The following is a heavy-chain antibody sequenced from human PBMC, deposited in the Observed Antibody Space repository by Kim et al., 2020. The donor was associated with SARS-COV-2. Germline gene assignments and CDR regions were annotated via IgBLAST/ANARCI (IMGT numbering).Heavy chain of an antibody. CDR1: GGTFSSYA. CDR3: ARLLVVPAAMANWFDP. V-gene: IGHV1-69*13. D-gene: IGHD2-2*01. Sequence: SVKVSCKASGGTFSSYAISWVRQAPGQGLEWMGGIIPIFGTANYAQKFQGRVTITADESTSTAYMELSSLRSEDTAVYYCARLLVVPAAMANWFDPWGQGTLVTVSS. J-gene: IGHJ5*02. CDR2: IIPIFGTA.